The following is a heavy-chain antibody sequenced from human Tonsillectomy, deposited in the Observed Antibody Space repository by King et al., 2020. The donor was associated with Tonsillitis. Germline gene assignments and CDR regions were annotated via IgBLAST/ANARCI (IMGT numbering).Heavy chain of an antibody. Sequence: QVQLVESGGGVVQPGGSLRLSCAASGFTFSSYGMHWVRQAPGKGLEWVAFIRYDGSNKYYADSVKGRFTISRDNSKNTLYLQMNSLRAEDTAVYYCAKDPTLAVAGKSDAFDIWGQGTMVTVSS. CDR1: GFTFSSYG. D-gene: IGHD6-19*01. J-gene: IGHJ3*02. CDR2: IRYDGSNK. V-gene: IGHV3-30*02. CDR3: AKDPTLAVAGKSDAFDI.